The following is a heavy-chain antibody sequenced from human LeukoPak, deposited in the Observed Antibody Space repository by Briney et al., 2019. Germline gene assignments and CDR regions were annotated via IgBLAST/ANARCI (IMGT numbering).Heavy chain of an antibody. CDR1: GYTFTHYA. CDR3: ARDPTRSPGGGFFSPLGY. Sequence: ASVNLSCKASGYTFTHYAINWVRQAPGQGLEWMGWINTNTATPMYAQGFSGRFVFSLDVSDSTAYLQISSLKAGDTAVYYCARDPTRSPGGGFFSPLGYWGQGSLVTVSS. J-gene: IGHJ4*02. V-gene: IGHV7-4-1*02. D-gene: IGHD2-15*01. CDR2: INTNTATP.